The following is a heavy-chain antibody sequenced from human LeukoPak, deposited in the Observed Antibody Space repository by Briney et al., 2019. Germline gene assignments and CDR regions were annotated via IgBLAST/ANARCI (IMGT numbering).Heavy chain of an antibody. V-gene: IGHV1-69*13. J-gene: IGHJ4*02. CDR1: GGTFSSYA. CDR3: TTRQWLVRADVY. Sequence: GASVKVSCKASGGTFSSYAISWVRQAPGQGLEWMGGIIPILGTANYAQKFQGRVTITADESTSTAYMELSSLRSEDTAVYYCTTRQWLVRADVYWGQGTLVTVSS. D-gene: IGHD6-19*01. CDR2: IIPILGTA.